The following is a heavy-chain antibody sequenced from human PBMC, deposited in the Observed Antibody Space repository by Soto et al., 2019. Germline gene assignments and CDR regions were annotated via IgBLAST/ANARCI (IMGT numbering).Heavy chain of an antibody. V-gene: IGHV1-69*01. D-gene: IGHD5-18*01. CDR1: GGTFSSYA. J-gene: IGHJ6*02. CDR3: AREVGYSYGLHYGMDV. Sequence: QVQLVQSGAEVKKPGSSVKVSCKTSGGTFSSYAISWVRQAPGQGLAWMGGSITIFGKANYAQNFQGRVTITADESTSTAYMELSSLRSEDTAVYYCAREVGYSYGLHYGMDVWGQGTTVTVSS. CDR2: SITIFGKA.